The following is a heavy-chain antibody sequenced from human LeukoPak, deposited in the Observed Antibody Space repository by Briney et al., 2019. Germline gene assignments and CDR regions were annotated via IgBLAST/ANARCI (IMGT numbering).Heavy chain of an antibody. Sequence: GASVKVSCKASGYTFTSYGISWVRQAPGQGLEWMGWISAYNGNTDYAQKLQGRVTLTTDTSTDTAYMELRSLRSDDTAMYYCARDPPSISAAGTLDYWGQGTLVTVSS. CDR1: GYTFTSYG. J-gene: IGHJ4*02. CDR3: ARDPPSISAAGTLDY. D-gene: IGHD6-13*01. V-gene: IGHV1-18*01. CDR2: ISAYNGNT.